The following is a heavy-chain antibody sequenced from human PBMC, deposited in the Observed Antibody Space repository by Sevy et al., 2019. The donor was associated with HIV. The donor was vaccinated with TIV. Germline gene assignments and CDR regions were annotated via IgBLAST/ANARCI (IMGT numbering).Heavy chain of an antibody. D-gene: IGHD2-2*01. V-gene: IGHV3-23*01. CDR3: ANSGYCSSTSCYVDWFDP. CDR2: ISGSGGST. J-gene: IGHJ5*02. Sequence: GGSLRLSCAASGFTFSSYAMSWVRQAPGKGLEWVSAISGSGGSTYYADSVKGQFTISRDNSKNTLYLQMNSLRAEDTAVYYCANSGYCSSTSCYVDWFDPWGQGTLVTVSS. CDR1: GFTFSSYA.